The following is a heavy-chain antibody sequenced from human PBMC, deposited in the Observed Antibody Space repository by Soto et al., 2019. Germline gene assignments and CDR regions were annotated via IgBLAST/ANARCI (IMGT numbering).Heavy chain of an antibody. V-gene: IGHV3-21*01. CDR3: ARHHGDYEDVYFDY. D-gene: IGHD4-17*01. CDR2: ISSSSSYI. J-gene: IGHJ4*02. Sequence: EVQLVESGGGLVKPGGSLRLSCAASGFTFSSYSMNWVRQAPGKGLECVSSISSSSSYIYYADSVKGRFTISRDNAKNSLYLQMNSLRAEDTAVYYCARHHGDYEDVYFDYWGQGTLVTVSS. CDR1: GFTFSSYS.